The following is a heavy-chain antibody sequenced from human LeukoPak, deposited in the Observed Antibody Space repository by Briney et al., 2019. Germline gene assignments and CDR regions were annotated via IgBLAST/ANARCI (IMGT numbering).Heavy chain of an antibody. CDR1: GDSISSGRYY. Sequence: SQTLSLTCTVSGDSISSGRYYWTWLRQPAGKALEWIGRIHTSGDTNYSPSLKSRVTISRDTSKNQFSLRLTSVAAADTAVYYCVRDWNGDYFDYWGRGTLASVSS. CDR3: VRDWNGDYFDY. CDR2: IHTSGDT. V-gene: IGHV4-61*02. J-gene: IGHJ4*02. D-gene: IGHD1-1*01.